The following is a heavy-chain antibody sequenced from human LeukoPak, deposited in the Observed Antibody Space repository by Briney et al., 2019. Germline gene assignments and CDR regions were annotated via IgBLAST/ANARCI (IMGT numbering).Heavy chain of an antibody. CDR1: GFTFDDYA. Sequence: GGSLRLSCAASGFTFDDYATHWVRQAPGKGLEWVSGISWNSYSIGYADSVKGRFTISRDNAKNSLYLQMNSLRAEDMAFYYCAKDSSGWPLFDYWGQGTLVTVSS. D-gene: IGHD6-19*01. CDR2: ISWNSYSI. V-gene: IGHV3-9*03. CDR3: AKDSSGWPLFDY. J-gene: IGHJ4*02.